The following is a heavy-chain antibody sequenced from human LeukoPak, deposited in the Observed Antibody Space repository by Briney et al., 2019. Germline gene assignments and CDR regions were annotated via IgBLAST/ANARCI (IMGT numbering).Heavy chain of an antibody. D-gene: IGHD6-25*01. J-gene: IGHJ3*02. V-gene: IGHV1-69*04. CDR3: AREPTPSIAAGAFDI. Sequence: ASVRVSCKASGGTFSSYAISWVRQAPGQGLEWMGRIIPILGIANYAQKFQGRVTITADKSTSTAYMELSSLRSEDTAVYYCAREPTPSIAAGAFDIWGQGTMVTVSS. CDR1: GGTFSSYA. CDR2: IIPILGIA.